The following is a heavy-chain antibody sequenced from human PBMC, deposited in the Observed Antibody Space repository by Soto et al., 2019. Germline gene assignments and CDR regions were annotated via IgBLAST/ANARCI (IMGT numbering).Heavy chain of an antibody. D-gene: IGHD3-22*01. CDR3: ARGRHYYDSSGRPDRFDP. CDR1: GGTFSSYA. V-gene: IGHV1-69*13. Sequence: AVKVSCKASGGTFSSYAISWVRQAPGQGLEWMGGIIPIFGTANYAQKFQGRVTITADESTSTAYMELSSLRSEDTAVYYCARGRHYYDSSGRPDRFDPWGQGTLVTVSS. CDR2: IIPIFGTA. J-gene: IGHJ5*02.